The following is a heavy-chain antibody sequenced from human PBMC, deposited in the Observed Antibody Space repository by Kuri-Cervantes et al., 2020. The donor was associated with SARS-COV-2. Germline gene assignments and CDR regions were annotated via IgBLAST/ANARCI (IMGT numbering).Heavy chain of an antibody. J-gene: IGHJ4*02. CDR2: INPNSGDT. V-gene: IGHV1-2*02. Sequence: ASVKVSCKASGYTFTGRYIYWARQAPGQGLEWMGWINPNSGDTKYTQKFQGRVTMARDTSITTAYMELIGLRSDDTAVYYCAGGYYGLDYWGQGSLVTVSS. CDR1: GYTFTGRY. CDR3: AGGYYGLDY. D-gene: IGHD3-3*01.